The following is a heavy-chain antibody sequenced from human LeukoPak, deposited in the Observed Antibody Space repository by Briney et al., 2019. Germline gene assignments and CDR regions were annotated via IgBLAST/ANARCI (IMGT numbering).Heavy chain of an antibody. Sequence: PSETLSLTCTVSGGSIRSYWSWIRQPAGKGLEWIGRIYGSGSTNYNPSLKSRVTMSVDTSKNQFSLKLSSVTAADTAVYYCARDTYYYDSSGYSAFDIWGQGTMVTVSS. D-gene: IGHD3-22*01. CDR2: IYGSGST. CDR1: GGSIRSY. CDR3: ARDTYYYDSSGYSAFDI. V-gene: IGHV4-4*07. J-gene: IGHJ3*02.